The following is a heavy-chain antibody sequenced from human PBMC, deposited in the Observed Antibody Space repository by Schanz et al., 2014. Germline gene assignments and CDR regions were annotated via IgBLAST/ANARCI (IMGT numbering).Heavy chain of an antibody. J-gene: IGHJ4*02. CDR1: GFTVSANY. CDR2: IDYAGST. D-gene: IGHD6-19*01. CDR3: ASPPISVAGRLADY. V-gene: IGHV3-66*01. Sequence: VQLVESGGGLVKPGGSLRLSCAVSGFTVSANYMIWVRQPPGKGLEWVSLIDYAGSTNYADSVKGRMTVSRDTSKNALFLQMNNLRAEDTAVYYCASPPISVAGRLADYWGQGILXAVSS.